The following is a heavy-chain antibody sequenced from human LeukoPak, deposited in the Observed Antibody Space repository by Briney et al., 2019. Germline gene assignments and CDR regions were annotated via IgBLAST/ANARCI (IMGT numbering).Heavy chain of an antibody. CDR3: ARDAPWLYDSSGYYPDY. CDR1: GYTFTSYG. D-gene: IGHD3-22*01. V-gene: IGHV1-18*01. J-gene: IGHJ4*02. Sequence: ASVTVSFKASGYTFTSYGISWVRQAPGQGLEWMGWISAYNGNTNYAQKLQGRVTMTTDTSTSTAYMELRSLRSDDTAVCYCARDAPWLYDSSGYYPDYWGQGTLVTVSS. CDR2: ISAYNGNT.